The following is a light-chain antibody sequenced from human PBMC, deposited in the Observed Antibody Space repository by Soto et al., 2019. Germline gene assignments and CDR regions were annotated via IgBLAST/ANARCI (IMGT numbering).Light chain of an antibody. CDR1: SGDVGGYYY. V-gene: IGLV2-14*01. CDR3: AAWDDSLSGPVYV. J-gene: IGLJ1*01. CDR2: EVS. Sequence: QSVLTQPASVSGSPGQSITISCTGTSGDVGGYYYVSWYQQLPGKAPKLMISEVSNRPSGVSNRFSGSKSGNTASLTISGLQAEDEADYYCAAWDDSLSGPVYVFGTGTKVTVL.